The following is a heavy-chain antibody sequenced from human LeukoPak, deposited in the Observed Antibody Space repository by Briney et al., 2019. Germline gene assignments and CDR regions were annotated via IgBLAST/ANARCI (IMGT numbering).Heavy chain of an antibody. V-gene: IGHV4-39*01. CDR3: ARALTGTNWFDP. D-gene: IGHD1-7*01. CDR1: GDSISGSDYY. CDR2: IYYTGST. J-gene: IGHJ5*02. Sequence: SETLSLTCTVSGDSISGSDYYWGWIRQSPGRGLEWIGNIYYTGSTYYNPSLKSRITISVDTSKNQFSLKLSSVTAADTAVYYCARALTGTNWFDPWGQGTLVTVSS.